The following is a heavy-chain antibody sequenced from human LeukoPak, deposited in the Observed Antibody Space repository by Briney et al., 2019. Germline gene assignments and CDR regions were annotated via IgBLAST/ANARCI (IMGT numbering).Heavy chain of an antibody. V-gene: IGHV4-39*07. D-gene: IGHD3-10*01. CDR1: GGSISSSSYS. CDR2: IYYSGST. J-gene: IGHJ3*02. CDR3: ARGDAFDI. Sequence: SETLSLTCTVSGGSISSSSYSWGWIRQPPGKGLEWIGSIYYSGSTYYNPSLKSRVTISVDTSKNQFSLKLSSVTAADTAVYYCARGDAFDIWGQGTMVTVSP.